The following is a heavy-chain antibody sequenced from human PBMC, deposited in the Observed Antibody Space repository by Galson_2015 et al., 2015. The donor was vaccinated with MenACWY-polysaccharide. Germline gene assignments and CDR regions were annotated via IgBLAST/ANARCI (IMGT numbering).Heavy chain of an antibody. CDR2: IDWDDDK. D-gene: IGHD1-7*01. CDR1: GFSLSTSGMC. J-gene: IGHJ4*02. V-gene: IGHV2-70*01. CDR3: ARIPYNWNYGYYFDY. Sequence: PALVKPTQTLTLTCTFSGFSLSTSGMCVSRIRQPPGKALEWLALIDWDDDKYYSTSLKTRLTISKDTSKNQVVLTMTNMDPVDTATYYCARIPYNWNYGYYFDYWGQGTLVTVSS.